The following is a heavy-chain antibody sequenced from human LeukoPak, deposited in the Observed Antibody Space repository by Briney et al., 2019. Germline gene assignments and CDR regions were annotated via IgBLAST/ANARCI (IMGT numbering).Heavy chain of an antibody. CDR2: IKRDGIEK. CDR3: GSRSGGF. CDR1: GFTFSSHW. V-gene: IGHV3-7*01. Sequence: GGSLRLSCAASGFTFSSHWMSWVRQAPGKGLEWVANIKRDGIEKHYVDSVKGRFTISRDNAKNSLYLQMNGLRADDTAVYYCGSRSGGFWGQGTLVTVSS. D-gene: IGHD1-14*01. J-gene: IGHJ4*02.